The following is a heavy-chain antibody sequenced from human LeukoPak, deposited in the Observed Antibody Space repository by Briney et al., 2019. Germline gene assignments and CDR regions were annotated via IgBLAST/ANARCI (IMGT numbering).Heavy chain of an antibody. D-gene: IGHD5-18*01. V-gene: IGHV3-74*01. Sequence: GGSLRLSCAASGFAFNTYWMHWVRQAPGTGLVWFSRINGDGSSTSYADFVKGRFTISRDNAKNTLYLRMNSLRAEETAIYYCARDKGYSIDQWGQGTLVTVSS. CDR3: ARDKGYSIDQ. CDR2: INGDGSST. J-gene: IGHJ5*02. CDR1: GFAFNTYW.